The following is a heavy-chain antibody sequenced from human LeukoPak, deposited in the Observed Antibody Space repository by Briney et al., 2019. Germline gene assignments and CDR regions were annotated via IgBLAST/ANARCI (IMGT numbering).Heavy chain of an antibody. Sequence: SETLSLTCTVPSGSISSSSSYWGWIRQPPGKGLEWIGSIYYSGSTYYNPSLESRVAISADMSKNQFSLKLTSVTGADTAVYYCAGERGEEYSSGWYKRNYFDNWGQGIRVTGSS. J-gene: IGHJ4*02. CDR3: AGERGEEYSSGWYKRNYFDN. V-gene: IGHV4-39*07. CDR1: SGSISSSSSY. D-gene: IGHD6-19*01. CDR2: IYYSGST.